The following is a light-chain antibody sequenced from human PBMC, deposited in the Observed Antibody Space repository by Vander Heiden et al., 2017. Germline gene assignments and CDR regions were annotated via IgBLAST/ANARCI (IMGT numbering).Light chain of an antibody. V-gene: IGLV2-23*02. J-gene: IGLJ1*01. Sequence: QSALTQPASVSGSPGQSITISCTGTSSDVGSYNLVSWYQQHPGKAPKLMMYEVSKRPSGVSNRFSGSKSGNTASLTISGLQAEDEADDYCCSYAGSSTVVFGTGTKVTVL. CDR3: CSYAGSSTVV. CDR1: SSDVGSYNL. CDR2: EVS.